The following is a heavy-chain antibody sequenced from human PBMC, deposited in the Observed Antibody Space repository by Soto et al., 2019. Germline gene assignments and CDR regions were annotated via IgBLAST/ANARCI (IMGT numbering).Heavy chain of an antibody. Sequence: PGGSLRLSCAASGFTFSSYAMSWVRQAPGKGLEWVSAISGSGGSTYYADSVKGRFTISRDNSKNTLCLQMNSLRAEDTAVYYCAKPPRQYYYYYMDVWGKGTTVTVSS. CDR2: ISGSGGST. J-gene: IGHJ6*03. V-gene: IGHV3-23*01. CDR3: AKPPRQYYYYYMDV. CDR1: GFTFSSYA.